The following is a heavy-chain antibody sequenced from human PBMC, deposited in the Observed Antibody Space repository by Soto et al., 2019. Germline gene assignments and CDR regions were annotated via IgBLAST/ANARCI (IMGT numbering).Heavy chain of an antibody. D-gene: IGHD6-6*01. Sequence: ASVKVSCKASGGTFSSYTISWVRQAPGQGLEWMGRIIPILGIANYAQKFQGRVTITADKSTSTAYMELSSLRSEDTAVYYCARESPVAAARSYYFDYWGQGTLVTVSS. CDR1: GGTFSSYT. CDR2: IIPILGIA. V-gene: IGHV1-69*04. CDR3: ARESPVAAARSYYFDY. J-gene: IGHJ4*02.